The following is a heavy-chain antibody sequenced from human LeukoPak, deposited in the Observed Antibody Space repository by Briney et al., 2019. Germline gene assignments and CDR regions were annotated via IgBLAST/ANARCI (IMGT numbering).Heavy chain of an antibody. CDR2: IYYSRSP. CDR3: ARLNYGNYCDY. CDR1: GRSISSSSYY. J-gene: IGHJ4*02. V-gene: IGHV4-39*01. D-gene: IGHD3-10*01. Sequence: SDTLSLTCTVSGRSISSSSYYWRRIRKPPGKGLERIERIYYSRSPYYNPSLKSRVPISVDTYKNKFSMKLTAVTAADTAVYYCARLNYGNYCDYWGQGTMVTVSS.